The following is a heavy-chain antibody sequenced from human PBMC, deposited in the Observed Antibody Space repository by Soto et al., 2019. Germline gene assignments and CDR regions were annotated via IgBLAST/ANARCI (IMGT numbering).Heavy chain of an antibody. Sequence: EVPLLESGGGLVQPGGSLRLSCAASGFTFSIYAMSWVRQAPGKGLEWVSAIRGSAGSTYYADSVKGRFIISRHNSKTTLYPQMNSLRAENTAVYYCAKEGYSYRPRQFDYWGQGTLVTVSS. V-gene: IGHV3-23*01. CDR1: GFTFSIYA. CDR2: IRGSAGST. J-gene: IGHJ4*02. CDR3: AKEGYSYRPRQFDY. D-gene: IGHD5-18*01.